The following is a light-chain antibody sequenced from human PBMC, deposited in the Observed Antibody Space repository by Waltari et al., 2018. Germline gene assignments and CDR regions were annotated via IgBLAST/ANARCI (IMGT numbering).Light chain of an antibody. V-gene: IGKV1-5*03. Sequence: DIQMTQSPSSLSASVGDRVTITCRAPEIINTWLAWYQQKPGKAPKLLICKAFNLESGVPSSVRGSGSGTEFTLSISNLQPDDFATYYCQQYKRPPWTFGQGTKVDI. CDR3: QQYKRPPWT. J-gene: IGKJ1*01. CDR2: KAF. CDR1: EIINTW.